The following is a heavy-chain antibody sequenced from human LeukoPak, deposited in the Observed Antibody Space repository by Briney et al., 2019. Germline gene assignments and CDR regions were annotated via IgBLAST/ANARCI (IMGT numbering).Heavy chain of an antibody. Sequence: ASVKVSCKVSGYTLTELSMHWVRQAPGKGLEWMGGFDPEDGETIYAQKFQGRVTMTEDTSTDTAYMELSSLRSEDTAVYYCATDIVVVVAAKGKHPYFDYWGQGTLVTVSS. J-gene: IGHJ4*02. CDR3: ATDIVVVVAAKGKHPYFDY. CDR1: GYTLTELS. V-gene: IGHV1-24*01. CDR2: FDPEDGET. D-gene: IGHD2-15*01.